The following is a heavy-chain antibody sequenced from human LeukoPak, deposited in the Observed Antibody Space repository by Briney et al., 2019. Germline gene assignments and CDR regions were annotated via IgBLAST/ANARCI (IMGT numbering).Heavy chain of an antibody. CDR3: AREGFY. CDR2: IYYSGST. V-gene: IGHV4-39*07. Sequence: SETLSLTCTVSGGSISSSSYYWGWFRQPPGKGLEWIGSIYYSGSTYYNPSLKSRVAISVDTSKNQFSLKLSSVTAADTAVYYCAREGFYWGQGTLVTVSS. CDR1: GGSISSSSYY. J-gene: IGHJ4*02.